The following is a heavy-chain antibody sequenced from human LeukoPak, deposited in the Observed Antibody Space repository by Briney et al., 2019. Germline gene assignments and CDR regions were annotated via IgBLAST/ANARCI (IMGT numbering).Heavy chain of an antibody. V-gene: IGHV3-30-3*01. J-gene: IGHJ4*02. CDR1: RFTFSRYA. D-gene: IGHD3-22*01. CDR3: ASHYDTSGYHYFDF. Sequence: GGSLRLSCAASRFTFSRYAMHWVHQAPGKGLEWVAVISYDGSNKYYADSVKGRFTISRDSSKNTLYLQMNSLRAEDTAVYYCASHYDTSGYHYFDFRGQGTLVTVSS. CDR2: ISYDGSNK.